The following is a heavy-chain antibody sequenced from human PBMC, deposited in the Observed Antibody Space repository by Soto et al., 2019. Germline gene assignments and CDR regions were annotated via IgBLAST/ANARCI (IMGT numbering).Heavy chain of an antibody. J-gene: IGHJ6*02. CDR3: ATRPLRWYTNYYYYGMDV. CDR2: FDPEDGET. Sequence: EASVKVSCKVSGYTLTELSMHWVRQAPGKGLEWMGGFDPEDGETIYAQKFQGRVTMTEDTSTDTAYMELSSLRSEDTAVYYCATRPLRWYTNYYYYGMDVWGQGTTVTVSS. V-gene: IGHV1-24*01. CDR1: GYTLTELS. D-gene: IGHD2-15*01.